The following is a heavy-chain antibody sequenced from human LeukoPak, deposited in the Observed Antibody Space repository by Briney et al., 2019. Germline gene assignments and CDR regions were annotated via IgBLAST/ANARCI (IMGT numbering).Heavy chain of an antibody. CDR1: GGSISSGTYY. CDR2: IYHSGST. Sequence: SETLSLTCTVSGGSISSGTYYWAWIRQPPGRGLEWIGTIYHSGSTFYNPSLKTRVTISVDTSKNQFSLNLTSLTAADTAVYYCARDRKYYYHMDVWGKGTTVTVSS. J-gene: IGHJ6*03. D-gene: IGHD1-14*01. CDR3: ARDRKYYYHMDV. V-gene: IGHV4-39*07.